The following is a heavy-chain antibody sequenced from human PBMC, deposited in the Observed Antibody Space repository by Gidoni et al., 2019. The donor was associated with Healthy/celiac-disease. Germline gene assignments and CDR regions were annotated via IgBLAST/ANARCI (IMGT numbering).Heavy chain of an antibody. CDR3: ARGKHTAMVTAFDY. V-gene: IGHV3-33*01. J-gene: IGHJ4*02. CDR1: AFPFSSYG. Sequence: QVQLVESGGGVVQPWRSPRPSCAPSAFPFSSYGMHWVRQAPGKGMEWVSVIWYDGSNKYDADSVKGRFTIARDNSKNTLYLQMNSLRAEDTAVYYCARGKHTAMVTAFDYWGQGTLVTVSS. CDR2: IWYDGSNK. D-gene: IGHD5-18*01.